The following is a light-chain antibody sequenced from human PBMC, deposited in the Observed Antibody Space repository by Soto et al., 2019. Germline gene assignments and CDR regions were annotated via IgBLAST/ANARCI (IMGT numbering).Light chain of an antibody. Sequence: PGERATLSCRASQSISSYLAWYQHKPGQAPRLLIYDASNRATGIPARFSGSGSGTEFTLTISSLQSEDFAVYYCQQYNNWPPITFGQGTRLEIK. CDR1: QSISSY. CDR2: DAS. CDR3: QQYNNWPPIT. J-gene: IGKJ5*01. V-gene: IGKV3D-15*01.